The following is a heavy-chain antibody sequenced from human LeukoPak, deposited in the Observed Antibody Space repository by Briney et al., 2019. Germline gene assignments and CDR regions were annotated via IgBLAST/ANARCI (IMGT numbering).Heavy chain of an antibody. D-gene: IGHD4-17*01. J-gene: IGHJ3*01. CDR2: IDGGGGNK. CDR1: GFTFSDYA. Sequence: GVSLRLSCAASGFTFSDYALSWVRQAPGKGLEWVSYIDGGGGNKYYADSVKGRFTISRDNSRNTLYLQMNSLRAEATAVYYCGKCRIGYGDDAFDVWGQGAMVSVSS. CDR3: GKCRIGYGDDAFDV. V-gene: IGHV3-23*01.